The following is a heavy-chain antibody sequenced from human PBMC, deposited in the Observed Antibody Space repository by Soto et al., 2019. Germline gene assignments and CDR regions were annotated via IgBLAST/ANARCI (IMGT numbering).Heavy chain of an antibody. Sequence: ESGGGLVQPGGSLRLSCAASGFTFSSYAMSWVRQAPGKGLEWVSAISGSGGSTYYADSVKGRFTISRDNSKNTLYLQMNSLRAEDTAVYYCAKDRKECSGGSCYPRRSDYYYYMDVWGKGTTVTVSS. CDR1: GFTFSSYA. J-gene: IGHJ6*03. D-gene: IGHD2-15*01. CDR3: AKDRKECSGGSCYPRRSDYYYYMDV. V-gene: IGHV3-23*01. CDR2: ISGSGGST.